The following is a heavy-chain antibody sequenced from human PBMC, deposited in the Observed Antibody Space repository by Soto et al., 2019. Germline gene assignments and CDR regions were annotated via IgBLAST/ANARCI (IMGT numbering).Heavy chain of an antibody. CDR3: AEGGGDSLREGRDV. CDR2: ISGSGGSI. CDR1: GFIFSSSA. J-gene: IGHJ6*02. V-gene: IGHV3-23*01. D-gene: IGHD2-21*02. Sequence: PGGSLRLSCSASGFIFSSSAMNWVRQAPGKGLEWVSAISGSGGSIYYADSVKGRFTISRDNSKTTLYLEMDSLRAEDTAVYYCAEGGGDSLREGRDVWGQGTTVTVSS.